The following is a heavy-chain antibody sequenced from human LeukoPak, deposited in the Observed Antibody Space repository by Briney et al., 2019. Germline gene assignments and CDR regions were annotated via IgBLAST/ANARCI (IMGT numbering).Heavy chain of an antibody. Sequence: PLETLSLTCTVSGGSISSYCWNWVRQPAGKGLEWIGRIHTSGSTKYNPSLKSRVTMSVDMSKNQISLNLTSVTAADTAVYFCARDRGVTTGYPFFFDYWGQGILVTVSS. CDR1: GGSISSYC. CDR3: ARDRGVTTGYPFFFDY. J-gene: IGHJ4*02. V-gene: IGHV4-4*07. D-gene: IGHD4-17*01. CDR2: IHTSGST.